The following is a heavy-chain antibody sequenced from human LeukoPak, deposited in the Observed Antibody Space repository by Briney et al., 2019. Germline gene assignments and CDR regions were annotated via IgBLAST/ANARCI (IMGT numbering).Heavy chain of an antibody. D-gene: IGHD6-19*01. V-gene: IGHV1-24*01. J-gene: IGHJ6*02. CDR3: ATPYSSGWPRGYYYYYGMDV. CDR1: GYTLTELS. Sequence: ASVKVSCKVSGYTLTELSMHWVRQAPGKGLEWMGGFDPEDGETIYAQKFQGRVTMTEDTSTDTAYMELSSLRSEDTAVYYCATPYSSGWPRGYYYYYGMDVSGQGTTVTVSS. CDR2: FDPEDGET.